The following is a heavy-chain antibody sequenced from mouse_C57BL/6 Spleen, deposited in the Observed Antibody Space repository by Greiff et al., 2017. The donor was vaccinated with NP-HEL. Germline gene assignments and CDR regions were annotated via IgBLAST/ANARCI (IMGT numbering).Heavy chain of an antibody. J-gene: IGHJ2*01. Sequence: EVQRVESGGGLVQPGGSLSLSCAASGFTFTDYYMSWVRQPPGKALEWLGFIRNKANGYTTEYSASVKGRFTISRDNSQSILYLQMNALRAEDSATYYCARSMAYYFDDWGQGTTLTVSS. V-gene: IGHV7-3*01. CDR1: GFTFTDYY. CDR3: ARSMAYYFDD. CDR2: IRNKANGYTT.